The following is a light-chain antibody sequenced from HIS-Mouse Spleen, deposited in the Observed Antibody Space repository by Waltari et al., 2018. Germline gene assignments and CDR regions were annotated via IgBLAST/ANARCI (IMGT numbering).Light chain of an antibody. CDR1: SSDVGGHHS. CDR2: YVS. CDR3: CSYAGSYTFEVV. Sequence: QSALTQPRSVSGSPGQSVTISCPRTSSDVGGHHSVSCYQQHPGKAPNLMIYYVSKRPAGVPDRFSGSKSGNTASLTISGLQAEDEADYYCCSYAGSYTFEVVFGGGTKLTVL. V-gene: IGLV2-11*01. J-gene: IGLJ2*01.